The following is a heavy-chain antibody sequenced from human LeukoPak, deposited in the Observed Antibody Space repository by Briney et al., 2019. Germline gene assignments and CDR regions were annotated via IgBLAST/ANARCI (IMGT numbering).Heavy chain of an antibody. CDR1: GFTFSSYA. CDR3: AGDGGRKYSNYVYNYYYYYMDV. Sequence: PGRSLRLSCAASGFTFSSYAMHWVRQAPGKGLEWVAVISYDGSNKYYADSVKGRFTISRDNSKNTLYLQMNSLRAEDTAVYYCAGDGGRKYSNYVYNYYYYYMDVWGKGTTVTVSS. D-gene: IGHD4-11*01. J-gene: IGHJ6*03. CDR2: ISYDGSNK. V-gene: IGHV3-30-3*01.